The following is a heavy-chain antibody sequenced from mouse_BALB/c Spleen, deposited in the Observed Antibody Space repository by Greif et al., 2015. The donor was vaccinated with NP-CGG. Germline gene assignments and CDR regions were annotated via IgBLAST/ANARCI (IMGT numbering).Heavy chain of an antibody. D-gene: IGHD2-10*01. CDR3: ARTAYYGNAWFAY. CDR1: GYTFTSYW. Sequence: VQGVESGAELVKPGASVKLSCKASGYTFTSYWMHWVKQRPGQGLEWIGEINPSNGRTNYNEKFKSKATLTVDKSSSTAYMQLSSRTSEDSAVYYCARTAYYGNAWFAYWGQGTLVTVSA. V-gene: IGHV1S81*02. J-gene: IGHJ3*01. CDR2: INPSNGRT.